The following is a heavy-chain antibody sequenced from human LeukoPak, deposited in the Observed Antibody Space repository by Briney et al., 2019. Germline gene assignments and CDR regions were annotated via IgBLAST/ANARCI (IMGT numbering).Heavy chain of an antibody. J-gene: IGHJ4*02. D-gene: IGHD6-19*01. CDR1: GGSISSSSYY. CDR2: IYYSGST. Sequence: PSETLSLTCTVSGGSISSSSYYWGWLRQPPGTGLEWIGSIYYSGSTYYNPSLKSRVTISVDTSKNQFSLKLSSVTAADTAVYYCARDAISSGTNYWGQGTLVTVSS. CDR3: ARDAISSGTNY. V-gene: IGHV4-39*07.